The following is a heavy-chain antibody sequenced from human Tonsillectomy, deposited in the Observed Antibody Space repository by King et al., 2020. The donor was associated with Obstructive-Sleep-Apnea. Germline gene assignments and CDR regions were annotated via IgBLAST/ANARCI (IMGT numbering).Heavy chain of an antibody. J-gene: IGHJ4*02. CDR2: ISWNSDSI. Sequence: VQLVESGGGLVQPGRSLRLSCAASGFTFDDYAMHWVRQAPGKGLEWVSGISWNSDSIGYADSVKGRFTISRDNAKNSLYLQMNSLRAEDTAFYYCAKDSKGYYGSSGRGGNFDYWGQGTLVTVSS. CDR1: GFTFDDYA. D-gene: IGHD3-22*01. V-gene: IGHV3-9*01. CDR3: AKDSKGYYGSSGRGGNFDY.